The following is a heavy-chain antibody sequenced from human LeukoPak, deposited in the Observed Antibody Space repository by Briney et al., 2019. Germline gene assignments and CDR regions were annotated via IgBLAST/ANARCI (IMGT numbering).Heavy chain of an antibody. J-gene: IGHJ3*02. CDR1: GFTFSSYW. Sequence: GGSLRLSCAASGFTFSSYWMSWVRQAPGKGLEWVANIKQDGSEKYYVDSVKGRFTISRDNAKNSLYLQMNSLRAEDTAVYYCARVRTTVTTFDAFDIWGQGAMVTVSS. V-gene: IGHV3-7*01. CDR2: IKQDGSEK. CDR3: ARVRTTVTTFDAFDI. D-gene: IGHD4-17*01.